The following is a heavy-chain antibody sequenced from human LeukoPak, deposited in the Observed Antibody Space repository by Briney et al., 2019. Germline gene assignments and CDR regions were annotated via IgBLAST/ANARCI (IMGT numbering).Heavy chain of an antibody. J-gene: IGHJ4*02. Sequence: SQTLSLTCTVSGGSISSGGYYWSWIRQHPGKGLEWIGYIYYSGSTYYNPSLKSRVTISVDTPKNQFSLKLSSVTAADTAVYYCARVAPSYSSGWYRPDYWGQGTLVTVSS. D-gene: IGHD6-19*01. V-gene: IGHV4-31*03. CDR3: ARVAPSYSSGWYRPDY. CDR2: IYYSGST. CDR1: GGSISSGGYY.